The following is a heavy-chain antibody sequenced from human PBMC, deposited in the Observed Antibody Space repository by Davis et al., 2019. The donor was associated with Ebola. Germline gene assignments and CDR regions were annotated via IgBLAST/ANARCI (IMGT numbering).Heavy chain of an antibody. Sequence: GESLKISCAASGSVSTSYVMCWVRRAPGKGLAWVSTLGLSADTYYADSVQGRFTISRDNSKNTLYLQMNSLHQGPIGLPPGTLLQEHLWG. J-gene: IGHJ6*01. CDR2: LGLSADT. CDR3: TLLQEHL. V-gene: IGHV3-23*01. CDR1: GSVSTSYV.